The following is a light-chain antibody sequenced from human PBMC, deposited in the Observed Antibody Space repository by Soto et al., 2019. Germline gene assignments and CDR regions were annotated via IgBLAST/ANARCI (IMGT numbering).Light chain of an antibody. CDR3: MQSLQTPWT. Sequence: DIVMSQSPPSLPVTPVYPASISCRSMQSLLHSNGYNYLDWYLQKPGQSPQLLIYLASSRASGVPDRFSGSGSGTDFTLKIRRVEAEDVGVYYCMQSLQTPWTFGQGTKVDIK. J-gene: IGKJ1*01. CDR1: QSLLHSNGYNY. V-gene: IGKV2-28*01. CDR2: LAS.